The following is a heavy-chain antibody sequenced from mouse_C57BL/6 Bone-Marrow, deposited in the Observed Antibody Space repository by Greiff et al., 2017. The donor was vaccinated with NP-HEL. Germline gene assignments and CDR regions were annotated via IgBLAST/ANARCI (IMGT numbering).Heavy chain of an antibody. V-gene: IGHV5-2*01. CDR3: ARHAAYYSNYDWHFDV. CDR2: INSDGGST. CDR1: EYEFPSHD. Sequence: EVKLMESGGGLVQPGESLKLSCESNEYEFPSHDMSWVRKTPEKRLELVAAINSDGGSTYYPDTMERRFIISRDNTKKTLYLQMSSLRSEDTALYYCARHAAYYSNYDWHFDVWGTGTTVTVSS. D-gene: IGHD2-5*01. J-gene: IGHJ1*03.